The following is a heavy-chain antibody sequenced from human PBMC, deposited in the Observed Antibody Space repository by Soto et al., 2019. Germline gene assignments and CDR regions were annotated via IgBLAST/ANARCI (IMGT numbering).Heavy chain of an antibody. CDR2: INHSGST. D-gene: IGHD4-17*01. V-gene: IGHV4-34*01. J-gene: IGHJ6*02. CDR1: GGSFSGYY. CDR3: ARHYGDYGNGMDV. Sequence: QVQLQQWGAGLLKPSETLSLTCAVYGGSFSGYYWSWIRQPPGKGLEWIGEINHSGSTNYNPSLNSRVTISVDTSKNQFPLKLSSVTAAGTAVYYCARHYGDYGNGMDVWGQGTTVTVSS.